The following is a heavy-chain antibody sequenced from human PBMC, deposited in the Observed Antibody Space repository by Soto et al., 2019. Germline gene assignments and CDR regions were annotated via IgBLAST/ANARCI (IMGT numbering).Heavy chain of an antibody. CDR2: ISSRVGSL. CDR1: GFTFSSYA. D-gene: IGHD2-15*01. CDR3: AKMGKSTTPSFDN. J-gene: IGHJ4*02. V-gene: IGHV3-23*01. Sequence: LRLSCSVSGFTFSSYAMGWVRQAPGKGLEWVSVISSRVGSLYYADSVKGRFTVSRDNSLNVLFLHINKLRVEDTPVYYCAKMGKSTTPSFDNWGQGILVTVSP.